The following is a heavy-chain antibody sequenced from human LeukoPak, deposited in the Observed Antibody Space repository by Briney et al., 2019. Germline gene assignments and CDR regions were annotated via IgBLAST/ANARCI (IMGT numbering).Heavy chain of an antibody. CDR2: IYHSGST. J-gene: IGHJ4*02. V-gene: IGHV4-38-2*02. Sequence: NSSETLSLTCTVSGYSISSGYYWGWIRQPPGKGLEWIGSIYHSGSTYYNPSLKSRVTISVDTSKNQFSLKLSSVTAADTAVYYCAREGGGRGGSGWYVLTPDHNTKYDYWGQGTLVTVSS. CDR3: AREGGGRGGSGWYVLTPDHNTKYDY. CDR1: GYSISSGYY. D-gene: IGHD6-19*01.